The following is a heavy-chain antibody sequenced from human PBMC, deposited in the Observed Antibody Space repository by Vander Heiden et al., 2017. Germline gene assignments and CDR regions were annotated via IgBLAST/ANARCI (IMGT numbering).Heavy chain of an antibody. J-gene: IGHJ6*02. CDR2: IYSGGST. D-gene: IGHD1-1*01. CDR3: ARDGGTAKYYYYYGMDV. CDR1: GFPVRRNY. V-gene: IGHV3-53*01. Sequence: EVQLVESGGGLIQPGGSLRLSCAASGFPVRRNYRSWVSQAPGKGREWFSVIYSGGSTYYADSVKGRFTSSRDNSKNTLYLQMNSLRAEDTAVYYCARDGGTAKYYYYYGMDVWGQGTTGNVA.